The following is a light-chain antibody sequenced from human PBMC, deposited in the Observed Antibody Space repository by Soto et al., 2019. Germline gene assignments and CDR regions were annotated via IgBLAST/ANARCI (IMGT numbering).Light chain of an antibody. V-gene: IGLV2-11*01. CDR1: SSDVGAYNY. Sequence: QSALTQPRSVSGSRGQSVTISCTGTSSDVGAYNYVSWYQQHPGKAPKGMIYDVSKRPSGVPDRFSGSKSGTTASLTISGLQADDEADYYCCSYAGSYNYVFGSGTKLTVL. CDR3: CSYAGSYNYV. CDR2: DVS. J-gene: IGLJ1*01.